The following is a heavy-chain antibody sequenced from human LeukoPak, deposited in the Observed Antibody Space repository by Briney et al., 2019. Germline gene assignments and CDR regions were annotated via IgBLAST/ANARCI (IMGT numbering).Heavy chain of an antibody. Sequence: SVKVSCKASGGTFSSYAISWVRQAPGQGLEWMGRIIPIFGIANYAQKFQGRVTITADKSTSTAYMELSRLRSEDTAVYYCARVGKARYYYYGMDVWGQGTTVTVSS. V-gene: IGHV1-69*04. CDR2: IIPIFGIA. J-gene: IGHJ6*02. CDR1: GGTFSSYA. D-gene: IGHD4-23*01. CDR3: ARVGKARYYYYGMDV.